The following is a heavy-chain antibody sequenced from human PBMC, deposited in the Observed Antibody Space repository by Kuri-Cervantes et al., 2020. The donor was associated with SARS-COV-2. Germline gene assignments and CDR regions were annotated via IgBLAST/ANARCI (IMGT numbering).Heavy chain of an antibody. Sequence: SETLSLTCTVPGGSISSSSYYWGWIRQPPGKGLEWIGSIYYSGSTYYNPSLKSRVTISVDTSKNQFSLKLSSVTAADTAVYYCARMVGVGYSYGYPFDYWGQGTLVTVSS. V-gene: IGHV4-39*07. CDR3: ARMVGVGYSYGYPFDY. CDR1: GGSISSSSYY. D-gene: IGHD5-18*01. J-gene: IGHJ4*02. CDR2: IYYSGST.